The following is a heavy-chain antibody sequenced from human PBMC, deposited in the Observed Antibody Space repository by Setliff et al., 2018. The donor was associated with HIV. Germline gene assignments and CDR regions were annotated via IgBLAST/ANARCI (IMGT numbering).Heavy chain of an antibody. D-gene: IGHD3-22*01. Sequence: GSLRLSCAASGFTFSGYEMNWVRQAPGKGLEWVSYISKSGNTIHYAGSVKGRFTISRDNAKNMLFLQMNSLRAEDTAVYYCARAHDNHDSSGYSHDSWGQGSLVTVSS. CDR1: GFTFSGYE. V-gene: IGHV3-48*03. CDR2: ISKSGNTI. J-gene: IGHJ4*02. CDR3: ARAHDNHDSSGYSHDS.